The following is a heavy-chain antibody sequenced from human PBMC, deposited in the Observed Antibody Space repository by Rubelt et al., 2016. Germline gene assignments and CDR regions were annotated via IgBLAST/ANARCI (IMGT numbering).Heavy chain of an antibody. CDR3: ARHRIVRDLTVGGYFDP. J-gene: IGHJ5*02. CDR1: GGSFSGYY. Sequence: QVQLQQWGAGLLKPSETLSLTCAVYGGSFSGYYWSWIRQPPGKGLEWIGEINHSGSTNYNPSLKSRVTISVDTSKNQFSLRVTSVTAADTAVYFCARHRIVRDLTVGGYFDPWGQGILATVSS. CDR2: INHSGST. D-gene: IGHD3-9*01. V-gene: IGHV4-34*01.